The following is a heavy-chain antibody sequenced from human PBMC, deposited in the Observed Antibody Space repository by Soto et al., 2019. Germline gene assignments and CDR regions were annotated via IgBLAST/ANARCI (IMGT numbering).Heavy chain of an antibody. Sequence: QVQLQESGPGLVKPSQTLSLTCTVSGGSISSGGYYWSWIRQPPGKGLEWIGYSDYSGSTYYNPSLKSRVTISVDTSKNQCSLKLSSVTAADTAVYYCARGLLTYYYGSGSYGDYGMDVWGQGTTVTVSS. D-gene: IGHD3-10*01. V-gene: IGHV4-31*03. J-gene: IGHJ6*02. CDR2: SDYSGST. CDR1: GGSISSGGYY. CDR3: ARGLLTYYYGSGSYGDYGMDV.